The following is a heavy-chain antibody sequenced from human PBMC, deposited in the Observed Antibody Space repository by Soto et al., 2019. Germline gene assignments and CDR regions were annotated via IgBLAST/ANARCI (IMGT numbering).Heavy chain of an antibody. CDR3: AGSIAAAGTFGPQGY. V-gene: IGHV3-23*01. Sequence: GGSLRLSCAASGFTFSSYAMSWVRQAPGKGLEWVSAISGSGGSTYYADSVKGRFTISRDNSKNTLYLQMNSLRAEDTAVYYCAGSIAAAGTFGPQGYWGHGALVTVSS. J-gene: IGHJ4*01. D-gene: IGHD6-13*01. CDR1: GFTFSSYA. CDR2: ISGSGGST.